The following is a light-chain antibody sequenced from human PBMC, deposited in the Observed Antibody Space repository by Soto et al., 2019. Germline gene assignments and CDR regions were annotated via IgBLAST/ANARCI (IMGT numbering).Light chain of an antibody. CDR3: CSYTRTSNHYF. CDR2: EVR. CDR1: SSDIGGYDY. V-gene: IGLV2-14*01. J-gene: IGLJ1*01. Sequence: LTQPASVSGSPGQSITISCTGASSDIGGYDYVSWYQQRPGKAPKLMIYEVRYRPSGVSNRFSGSKSGNTASLTISGLQAEDEAVYYCCSYTRTSNHYFFGSGTKVTVL.